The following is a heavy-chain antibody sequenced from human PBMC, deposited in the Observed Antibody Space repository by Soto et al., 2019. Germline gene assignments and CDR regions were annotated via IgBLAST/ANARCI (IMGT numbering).Heavy chain of an antibody. J-gene: IGHJ5*02. CDR1: GGIFRSYA. Sequence: SVKVSCKVSGGIFRSYAFTWVRQAPGQGPEWMGGIVPIFATTTYAQKFQGRVTLTADESTSTVYMELSSLKSEDTAVYYCAKCSFTGSQTNWFDPWGQGTLVTVSS. V-gene: IGHV1-69*13. CDR2: IVPIFATT. CDR3: AKCSFTGSQTNWFDP. D-gene: IGHD1-26*01.